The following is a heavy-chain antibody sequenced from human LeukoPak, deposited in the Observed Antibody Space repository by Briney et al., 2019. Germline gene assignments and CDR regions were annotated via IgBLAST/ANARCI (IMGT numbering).Heavy chain of an antibody. V-gene: IGHV3-21*01. CDR1: GFTFSSYS. D-gene: IGHD1-1*01. J-gene: IGHJ4*02. CDR2: INSISYI. Sequence: PGGSLRLSCAASGFTFSSYSMNRVRQAPGKGLEWVSSINSISYIYYADSVKGRFTISRDNAKNSLFLQMNSLRAEDTAVYYCAREVQLERLAFGKEGSAFDYWGQGTLVTVSS. CDR3: AREVQLERLAFGKEGSAFDY.